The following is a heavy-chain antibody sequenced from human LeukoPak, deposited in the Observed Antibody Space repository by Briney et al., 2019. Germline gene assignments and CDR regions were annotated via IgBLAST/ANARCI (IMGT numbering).Heavy chain of an antibody. D-gene: IGHD5-18*01. CDR3: ARAGPRGYSYGLNWFDP. J-gene: IGHJ5*02. CDR2: INHSGST. V-gene: IGHV4-34*01. CDR1: GFTFSSYA. Sequence: GSLRLSCAASGFTFSSYAMSWIRQPPGKGLEWIGEINHSGSTNYNPSLKSRVTISVDTSKNQFSLKLSSVTAADTAVYYCARAGPRGYSYGLNWFDPWGQGTLVTVSS.